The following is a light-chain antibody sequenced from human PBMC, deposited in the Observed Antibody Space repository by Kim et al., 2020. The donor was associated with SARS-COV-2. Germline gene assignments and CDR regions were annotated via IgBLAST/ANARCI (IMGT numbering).Light chain of an antibody. V-gene: IGLV3-1*01. CDR1: KLVNQH. CDR3: QAWDSSTVV. CDR2: PDS. J-gene: IGLJ2*01. Sequence: VSPGQTASIPCAVDKLVNQHASCYRQKPGQSPMFVIYPDSPRPSGIPERFSASNSGNTATLTIGGTQAMDEADYYCQAWDSSTVVFGGGTQLTVL.